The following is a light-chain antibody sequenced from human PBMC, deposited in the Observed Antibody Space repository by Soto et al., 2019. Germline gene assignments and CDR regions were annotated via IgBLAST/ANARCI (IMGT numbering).Light chain of an antibody. CDR3: SSYTSSSTPYV. J-gene: IGLJ1*01. V-gene: IGLV2-14*01. Sequence: QSALTQPASVSGSPGQSITISCTGTSSDVGGYNYVSWYQQHPGKAPKLMIYEVSNRPSGVSNRFSGSKSGNTASLTISGLQAEDEDDYYCSSYTSSSTPYVFGPGTKLTVL. CDR2: EVS. CDR1: SSDVGGYNY.